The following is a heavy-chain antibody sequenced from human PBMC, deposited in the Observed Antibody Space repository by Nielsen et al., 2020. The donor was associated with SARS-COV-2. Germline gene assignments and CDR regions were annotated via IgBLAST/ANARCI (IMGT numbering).Heavy chain of an antibody. CDR1: GGSISSYY. V-gene: IGHV4-59*08. D-gene: IGHD3-3*01. CDR2: IYYSGST. Sequence: SETLSLTCTVSGGSISSYYWSWIRQPPAKGLEWIGYIYYSGSTNYNPSLKSRVTISVDTSKNQFSLKLSSVTAADTAVYYCARHARSRIFGVVIISWFDPWGQGTLVTVSS. CDR3: ARHARSRIFGVVIISWFDP. J-gene: IGHJ5*02.